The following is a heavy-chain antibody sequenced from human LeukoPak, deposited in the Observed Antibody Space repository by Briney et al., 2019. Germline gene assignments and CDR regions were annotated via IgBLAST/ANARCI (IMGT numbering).Heavy chain of an antibody. CDR1: GFTFSDYY. J-gene: IGHJ4*02. D-gene: IGHD3-9*01. Sequence: GGSLRLSCAASGFTFSDYYMSWIRQAPGKGLEWVSYISSSGSTIYYADSVKGRFTISRDNAKNSLYLQLNSLRAEDTAVYYCAKETYYDILTGYPPHALFDYWGQGTLVTVSS. CDR3: AKETYYDILTGYPPHALFDY. V-gene: IGHV3-11*01. CDR2: ISSSGSTI.